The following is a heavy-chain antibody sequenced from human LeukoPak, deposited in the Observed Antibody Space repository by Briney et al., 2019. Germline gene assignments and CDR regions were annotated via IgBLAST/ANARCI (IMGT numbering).Heavy chain of an antibody. V-gene: IGHV5-51*01. CDR3: ARTVTSDY. Sequence: RYSPSFQGQVTISADKSISTAYLQWNSLKASDTAMYFCARTVTSDYWGQGTLVTVSS. J-gene: IGHJ4*02. D-gene: IGHD4-17*01.